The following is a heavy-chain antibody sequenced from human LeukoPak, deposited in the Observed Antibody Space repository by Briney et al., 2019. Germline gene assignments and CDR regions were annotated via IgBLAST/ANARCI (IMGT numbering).Heavy chain of an antibody. CDR1: GFTFNNYA. D-gene: IGHD1-14*01. CDR2: IRISGGAT. V-gene: IGHV3-23*01. CDR3: ASFTAGNPI. Sequence: GGSLRLSCVGSGFTFNNYAMSWVRQAPRKGLEWVSGIRISGGATYYADSVKGRFTISRDNSKNTLHLQMNSLRAEDTAVYYCASFTAGNPIWGQGTMVTVSS. J-gene: IGHJ3*02.